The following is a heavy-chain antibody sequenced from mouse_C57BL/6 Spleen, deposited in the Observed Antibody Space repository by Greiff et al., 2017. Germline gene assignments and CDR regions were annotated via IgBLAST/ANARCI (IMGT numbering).Heavy chain of an antibody. V-gene: IGHV5-16*01. CDR2: INYDGSST. CDR3: GREGGSSIFDD. Sequence: EVMLVESEGGLVQPGSSMKLSCTASGFTFSDYYMAWVRQVPEKGLEWVANINYDGSSTYYLDSLKSRFIISRDNGKNILYLQMSSLKSEDTATYDCGREGGSSIFDDWGQGTTLTVAS. D-gene: IGHD1-1*01. CDR1: GFTFSDYY. J-gene: IGHJ2*01.